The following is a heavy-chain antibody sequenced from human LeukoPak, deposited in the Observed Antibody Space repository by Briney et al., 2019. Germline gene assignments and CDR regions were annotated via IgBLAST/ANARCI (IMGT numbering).Heavy chain of an antibody. Sequence: ASVKVSCKASGYTLTSYGISWVRQAPGQGLEWMGWISAYNGNTNYAQKLQGRVTMTTDTSTSTAYMELRSLRSDDTAVYYCASHGAAAGPDAFDIWGQGTMVTVSS. CDR2: ISAYNGNT. D-gene: IGHD6-13*01. J-gene: IGHJ3*02. V-gene: IGHV1-18*01. CDR3: ASHGAAAGPDAFDI. CDR1: GYTLTSYG.